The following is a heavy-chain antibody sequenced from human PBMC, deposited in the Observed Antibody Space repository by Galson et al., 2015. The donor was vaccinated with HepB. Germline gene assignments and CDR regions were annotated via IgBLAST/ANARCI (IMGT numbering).Heavy chain of an antibody. J-gene: IGHJ6*02. Sequence: SLRHSCAASGFTFGDYAMSWFRQAPGKGLEWVGFIRSKAYGGTTEYAASVKGRFTISRDDSKSIAYLQMNSLKTEDTAVYYCTREYGSGSYYPTYYYYYGMDVWGQGTTVTVSS. V-gene: IGHV3-49*03. D-gene: IGHD3-10*01. CDR3: TREYGSGSYYPTYYYYYGMDV. CDR2: IRSKAYGGTT. CDR1: GFTFGDYA.